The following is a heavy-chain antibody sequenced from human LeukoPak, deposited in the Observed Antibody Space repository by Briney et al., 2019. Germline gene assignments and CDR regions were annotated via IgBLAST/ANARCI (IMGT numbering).Heavy chain of an antibody. CDR2: IYSDGSTT. CDR3: VRGRLGSYFDY. D-gene: IGHD7-27*01. J-gene: IGHJ4*02. CDR1: GFTFSSYW. V-gene: IGHV3-74*03. Sequence: GGSLRLSCAASGFTFSSYWMNWVRQAPGKGLVWVSHIYSDGSTTTYADSVRGRFTISRDNARNTLYLQMNSLRADDTAVYYCVRGRLGSYFDYWGQGALVTVSS.